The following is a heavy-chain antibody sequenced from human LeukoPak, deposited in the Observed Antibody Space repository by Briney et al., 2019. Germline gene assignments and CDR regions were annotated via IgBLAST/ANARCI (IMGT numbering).Heavy chain of an antibody. CDR3: TRGQDLYDYSDHGCFDP. D-gene: IGHD3-22*01. Sequence: GGSLRLSCSAAPGFPFISSDMNWVRQAPGKGLEWSSSIRSSGDLMYYAASVKGRFSISRDNAKNLFFLQMSRLRVEDTVIYYCTRGQDLYDYSDHGCFDPWGQGNVATVSS. CDR1: GFPFISSD. J-gene: IGHJ5*02. V-gene: IGHV3-48*03. CDR2: IRSSGDLM.